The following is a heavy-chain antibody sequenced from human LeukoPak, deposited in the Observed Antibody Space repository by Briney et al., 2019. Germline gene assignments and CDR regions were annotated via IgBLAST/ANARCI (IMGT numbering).Heavy chain of an antibody. CDR2: IYYSGST. J-gene: IGHJ4*02. CDR3: ARESSSSSGLVG. D-gene: IGHD6-13*01. CDR1: GVSISSYY. V-gene: IGHV4-59*01. Sequence: PSETLSLTCTVSGVSISSYYWNWIRQPPGKGLEWIGYIYYSGSTNYNPSLKSRVTISVDTSKNQFSLKLSSVTAADTAVYYCARESSSSSGLVGWGQGTLVTVSS.